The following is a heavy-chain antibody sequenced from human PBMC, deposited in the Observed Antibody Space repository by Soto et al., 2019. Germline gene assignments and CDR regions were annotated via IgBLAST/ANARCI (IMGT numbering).Heavy chain of an antibody. CDR2: ISYSGST. CDR3: ARGESVVVVAAPDV. D-gene: IGHD2-15*01. V-gene: IGHV4-31*03. CDR1: GDSISSGGYY. J-gene: IGHJ6*02. Sequence: QVQLQESGPGLVKPSQTLSLTCSVSGDSISSGGYYWSWIRQHPGKGLEWVGYISYSGSTSYNPCLKSRLTISVDTSNNQFSLKLSSVTAADTAVYYCARGESVVVVAAPDVWGQGTTVTVSS.